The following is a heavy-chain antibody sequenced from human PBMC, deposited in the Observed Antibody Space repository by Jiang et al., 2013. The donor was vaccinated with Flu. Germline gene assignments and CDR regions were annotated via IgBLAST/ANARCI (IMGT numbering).Heavy chain of an antibody. CDR3: VRQEVGVGFDY. V-gene: IGHV5-51*01. D-gene: IGHD1-26*01. CDR1: GFSFTDYY. Sequence: AEVKKPGESLKISCWTSGFSFTDYYIGWVRQVPGKGLEWMGLIYPADSETRYNPSFQGHVTISADKSSTTTYLQWSSLKASDTAIYYCVRQEVGVGFDYWGQGALVTVSS. CDR2: IYPADSET. J-gene: IGHJ4*02.